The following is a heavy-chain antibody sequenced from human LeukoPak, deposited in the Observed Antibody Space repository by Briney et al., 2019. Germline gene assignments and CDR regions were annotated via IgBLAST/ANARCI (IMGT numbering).Heavy chain of an antibody. Sequence: PSETLSLTCTGSGGSISRYYWSWIRQPPGKGLEGVGYIYYSGSTNYNPSLKSRVTISVDTSKNQFSLKLSSVAAADKAVYYCARVGDYYYYYMDVWGKGTTVTISS. V-gene: IGHV4-59*01. CDR3: ARVGDYYYYYMDV. J-gene: IGHJ6*03. CDR2: IYYSGST. CDR1: GGSISRYY.